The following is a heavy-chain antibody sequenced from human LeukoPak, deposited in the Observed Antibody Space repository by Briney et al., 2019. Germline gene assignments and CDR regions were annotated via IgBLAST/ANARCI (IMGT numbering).Heavy chain of an antibody. CDR3: ARHGGFYFDY. CDR2: IHHSGGT. Sequence: SETLSLTCTVSGGSISSYYWSWISQPPGKGLEWIGQIHHSGGTSYNPSLRSRVIISVDMSKDQFSLKLSSVTAADMAVYYCARHGGFYFDYWGQGALVTVSS. V-gene: IGHV4-34*01. D-gene: IGHD3-16*01. J-gene: IGHJ4*02. CDR1: GGSISSYY.